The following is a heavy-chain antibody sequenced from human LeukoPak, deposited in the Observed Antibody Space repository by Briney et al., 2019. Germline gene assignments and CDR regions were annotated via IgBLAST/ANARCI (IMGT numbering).Heavy chain of an antibody. CDR3: AKYRGFGDSYDS. CDR2: IGGSGTRT. D-gene: IGHD3-10*01. Sequence: PGGSLRLSCAASGFAFSRNDMSWVRQAPGKGLEWVSSIGGSGTRTYYADSVKGRFTISRDTSKNTLYLQMNSLRAEDAAVYYCAKYRGFGDSYDSWGQGTLATVSS. CDR1: GFAFSRND. J-gene: IGHJ4*02. V-gene: IGHV3-23*01.